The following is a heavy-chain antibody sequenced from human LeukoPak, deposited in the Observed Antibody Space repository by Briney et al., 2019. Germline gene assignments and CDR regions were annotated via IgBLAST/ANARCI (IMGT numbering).Heavy chain of an antibody. D-gene: IGHD6-13*01. CDR3: ARVLVAAAGTKWFDP. V-gene: IGHV4-39*07. CDR1: GGSISSSSYY. Sequence: SETLSLTCTVSGGSISSSSYYRGWIPQPPGQGLVGIGSIYYSGSTYYNPSLKSRVTISVDTSKNQFSLKLSSVTAADTAVYYCARVLVAAAGTKWFDPWGQGTLVTVSS. J-gene: IGHJ5*02. CDR2: IYYSGST.